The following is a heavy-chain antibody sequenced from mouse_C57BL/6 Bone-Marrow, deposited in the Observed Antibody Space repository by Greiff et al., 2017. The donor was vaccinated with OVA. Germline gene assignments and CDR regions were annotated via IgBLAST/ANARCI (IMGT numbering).Heavy chain of an antibody. D-gene: IGHD2-13*01. Sequence: VMLVESGPGLVQPSQSLSITCTVSGFSLTSYGVHWVRQPPGKGLECLGVIWSGGSTDYNAAFISRLSISKDNSKSQVFFKMNSLQADDTAIYYCAKNDFLAYWGQGTLVTVSA. V-gene: IGHV2-4*01. J-gene: IGHJ3*01. CDR1: GFSLTSYG. CDR3: AKNDFLAY. CDR2: IWSGGST.